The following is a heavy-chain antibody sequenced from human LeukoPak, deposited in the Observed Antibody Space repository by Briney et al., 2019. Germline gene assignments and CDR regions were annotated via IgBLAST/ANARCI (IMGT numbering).Heavy chain of an antibody. Sequence: PSETLSLTCTVSGGSISSYYWSWIRQPPGKGLEWIGYIYYSGSTNYNPSLQSRVTISVDTSKNQFSLKLSSVTAADTAVYYCARGAYYYDSSGYYYYYFDYWGQGTLVTVSS. CDR1: GGSISSYY. D-gene: IGHD3-22*01. CDR2: IYYSGST. V-gene: IGHV4-59*01. CDR3: ARGAYYYDSSGYYYYYFDY. J-gene: IGHJ4*02.